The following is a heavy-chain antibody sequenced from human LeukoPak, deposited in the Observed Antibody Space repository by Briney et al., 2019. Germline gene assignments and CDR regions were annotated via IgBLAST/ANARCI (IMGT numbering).Heavy chain of an antibody. CDR3: ARHGRYSGYDRAFDI. D-gene: IGHD5-12*01. J-gene: IGHJ3*02. V-gene: IGHV4-39*01. CDR1: GGSISSNSYY. Sequence: SETLSLTCTVSGGSISSNSYYWGWIRQPPGKGREGVGSIYYSGSTYYNPSLKSRVTISVDTSKSQFSLKLSSVTAADTAVYYCARHGRYSGYDRAFDIWGQGTMVTVSS. CDR2: IYYSGST.